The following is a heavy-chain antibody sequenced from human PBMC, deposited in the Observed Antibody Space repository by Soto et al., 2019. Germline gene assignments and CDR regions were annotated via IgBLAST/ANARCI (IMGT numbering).Heavy chain of an antibody. CDR1: RVAFSKFI. CDR3: AKVRYSSPMGYYYGMDV. D-gene: IGHD2-2*01. CDR2: IIPVFGTA. J-gene: IGHJ6*02. Sequence: QAQLEQSGGEVKKPGSSVKVSCKASRVAFSKFIVTWVRQAPGLGLEWVGGIIPVFGTANYAQKFQGRVTITADESKSTSYMEVNNLRSEDTAVYYCAKVRYSSPMGYYYGMDVWCQGTTVTVSS. V-gene: IGHV1-69*01.